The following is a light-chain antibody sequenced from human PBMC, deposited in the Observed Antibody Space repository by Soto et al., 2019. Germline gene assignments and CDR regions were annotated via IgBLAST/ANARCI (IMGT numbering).Light chain of an antibody. CDR1: SSDVGGYNY. Sequence: QSVLTQPASVSGSPGQSITISCTGTSSDVGGYNYVSWYQQYPGRVPKLLIYKVSNRPSGVSNRFSGSKSGNTASLTISGLQAEDEADYYCSSYTSSSTWVFGGGTQLTVL. CDR3: SSYTSSSTWV. V-gene: IGLV2-14*01. J-gene: IGLJ7*01. CDR2: KVS.